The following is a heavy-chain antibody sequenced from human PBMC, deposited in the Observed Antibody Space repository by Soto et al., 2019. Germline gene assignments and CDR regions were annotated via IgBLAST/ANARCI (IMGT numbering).Heavy chain of an antibody. CDR1: GFMFSYYS. J-gene: IGHJ5*02. V-gene: IGHV3-48*02. CDR3: ARDRELVNP. D-gene: IGHD1-26*01. Sequence: EVQLVESGGALVQPGGSLRLSCAASGFMFSYYSMSWVRQAPGKGLEWVSYISSSSTIYYADCVKGLFTISRDNAKNSVYTQMNSMRDEDTVVYYCARDRELVNPWGQGTLVTVSS. CDR2: ISSSSTI.